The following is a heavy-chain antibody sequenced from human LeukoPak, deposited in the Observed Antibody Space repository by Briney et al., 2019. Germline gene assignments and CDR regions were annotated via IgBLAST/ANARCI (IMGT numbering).Heavy chain of an antibody. CDR3: ARAGGCSSTSCYYLNDAFDT. Sequence: ASVKVSCKASGYTFTGYYMHWVRQAPGQGLEWMGGIIPIFGTANYAQKFQGRVTITADESTSTAYMELSSLRSEDTAVYYCARAGGCSSTSCYYLNDAFDTWGQGTMVTVSS. V-gene: IGHV1-69*13. CDR2: IIPIFGTA. J-gene: IGHJ3*02. D-gene: IGHD2-2*01. CDR1: GYTFTGYY.